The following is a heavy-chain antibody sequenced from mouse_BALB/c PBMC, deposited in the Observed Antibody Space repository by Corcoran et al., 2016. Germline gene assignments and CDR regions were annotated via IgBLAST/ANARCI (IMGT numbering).Heavy chain of an antibody. V-gene: IGHV14-3*02. CDR2: IDPANGNT. J-gene: IGHJ3*01. D-gene: IGHD1-1*01. Sequence: EVQLQQSGAELVKPGASVKLSCTASGFNIKDTYMHWVKQRPEQGLEWIGRIDPANGNTKYDPKFQGKATIIADTSSNTAYLQLSSLTSEDTAVYYCARRGYGSSYWFAYWGQGTLVTVSA. CDR3: ARRGYGSSYWFAY. CDR1: GFNIKDTY.